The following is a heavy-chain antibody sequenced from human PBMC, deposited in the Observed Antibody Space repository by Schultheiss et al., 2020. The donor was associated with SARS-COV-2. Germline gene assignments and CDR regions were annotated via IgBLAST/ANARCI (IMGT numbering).Heavy chain of an antibody. CDR3: AKVYSDSSGWYRGYYFDY. Sequence: ASVKVSCKASGYTFTGYYMHWVRQAPGQGLEWMGWMNPNSGGTNYAQKFQGRVTMTRDTSISTAFMFLNRLRSDDTAVYYCAKVYSDSSGWYRGYYFDYWGQGTLVTVSS. CDR2: MNPNSGGT. CDR1: GYTFTGYY. D-gene: IGHD6-19*01. J-gene: IGHJ4*02. V-gene: IGHV1-2*02.